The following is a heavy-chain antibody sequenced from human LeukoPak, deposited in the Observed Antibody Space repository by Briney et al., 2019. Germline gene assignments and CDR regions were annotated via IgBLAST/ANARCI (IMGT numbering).Heavy chain of an antibody. V-gene: IGHV4-38-2*02. CDR3: ARNIVGGLGAFDI. CDR2: ISHSGIT. CDR1: AYSISSGYY. D-gene: IGHD1-26*01. J-gene: IGHJ3*02. Sequence: XETLSLTCTVSAYSISSGYYWDWIRRPPGKGLEWIGSISHSGITYYNPSLKSRVTVSLDTSKNQFSLKLSSVTAADTAVYYCARNIVGGLGAFDIWGQGTMVTVSS.